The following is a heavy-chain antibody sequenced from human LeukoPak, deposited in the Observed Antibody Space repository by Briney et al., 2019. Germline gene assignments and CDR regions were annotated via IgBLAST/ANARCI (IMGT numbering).Heavy chain of an antibody. Sequence: GGSLRLSCAASGFTFSSYWMHWVRQAPGKGLVWVSRINNDGSSTSYADSVRGRFTISRDNAKNTLYLQMNSLRVEDTAVYYCAPGSGHGLDYWGQGTLATVSS. CDR1: GFTFSSYW. D-gene: IGHD5-12*01. CDR3: APGSGHGLDY. J-gene: IGHJ4*02. V-gene: IGHV3-74*01. CDR2: INNDGSST.